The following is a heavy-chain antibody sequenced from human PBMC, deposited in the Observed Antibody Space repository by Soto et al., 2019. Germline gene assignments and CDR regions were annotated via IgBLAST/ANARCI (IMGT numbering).Heavy chain of an antibody. J-gene: IGHJ4*02. Sequence: LSLTCTVSGGSISSGGYYWSWIRQHPGKGLEWIGYIYYSGSTYYNPSLKSRVTISVDTSKNQFSLKLSSVTAADTAVYYCAREQQPGLNFDYWGQGTLLTVSS. CDR3: AREQQPGLNFDY. V-gene: IGHV4-31*03. D-gene: IGHD6-13*01. CDR1: GGSISSGGYY. CDR2: IYYSGST.